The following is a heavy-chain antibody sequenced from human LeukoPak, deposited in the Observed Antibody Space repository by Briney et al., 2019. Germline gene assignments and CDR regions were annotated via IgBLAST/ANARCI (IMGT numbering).Heavy chain of an antibody. CDR2: ISGSGNAT. CDR1: GFTFSRYA. CDR3: VKDPPVTMVRGVIIDFDY. V-gene: IGHV3-23*01. D-gene: IGHD3-10*01. J-gene: IGHJ4*02. Sequence: PGGSLRLSCAASGFTFSRYAMSWVRQAPGKGLGWVSDISGSGNATYYADSAKGRFTISRDNSKNTLYLQMNSLRAEDTAVYYCVKDPPVTMVRGVIIDFDYWGQGTLVTVSS.